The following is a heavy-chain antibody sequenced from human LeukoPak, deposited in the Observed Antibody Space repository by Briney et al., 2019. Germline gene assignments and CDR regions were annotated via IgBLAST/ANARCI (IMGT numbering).Heavy chain of an antibody. CDR3: ARANDNYYYYYMDV. J-gene: IGHJ6*03. CDR2: ISGSGGNT. Sequence: GGSLRLSCAASGFTFSNYGMSWVRQAPGKGLEWVSTISGSGGNTYYADSVKGRFTISRDTSKNTLYLQMNSLRAEDTAVYYCARANDNYYYYYMDVWGKGTTVTIS. D-gene: IGHD3-9*01. CDR1: GFTFSNYG. V-gene: IGHV3-23*01.